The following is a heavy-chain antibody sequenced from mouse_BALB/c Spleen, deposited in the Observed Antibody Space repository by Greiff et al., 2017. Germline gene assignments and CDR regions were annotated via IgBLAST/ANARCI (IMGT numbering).Heavy chain of an antibody. Sequence: VQLQQSGPELVKPGASVKMSCKASGYTFTSYVMHWVKQKPGQGLEWIGYINPYNDGTKYNEKFKGKATLTSDKSSSTAYMELSSLTSEDSAVYSCARSTMITFFAYWGQGTLVTVSA. CDR3: ARSTMITFFAY. D-gene: IGHD2-4*01. CDR1: GYTFTSYV. J-gene: IGHJ3*01. CDR2: INPYNDGT. V-gene: IGHV1-14*01.